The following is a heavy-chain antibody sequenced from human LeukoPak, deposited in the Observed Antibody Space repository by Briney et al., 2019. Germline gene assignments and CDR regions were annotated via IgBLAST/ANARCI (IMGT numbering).Heavy chain of an antibody. CDR3: VRVERFLKWSTSHDY. Sequence: PSETLSLTCAVYGGSFSGYYWSWIRQPPGKGLEWIGEINHSGGTNYNPSLKSRVTISVDTSKNQFSLKLSSVTAADTAVYYCVRVERFLKWSTSHDYWGQGTLVTVSS. D-gene: IGHD3-3*01. CDR2: INHSGGT. CDR1: GGSFSGYY. J-gene: IGHJ4*02. V-gene: IGHV4-34*01.